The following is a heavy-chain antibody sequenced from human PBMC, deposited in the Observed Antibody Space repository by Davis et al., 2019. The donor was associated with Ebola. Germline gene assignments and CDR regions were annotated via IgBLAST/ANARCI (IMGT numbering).Heavy chain of an antibody. J-gene: IGHJ6*02. D-gene: IGHD3-10*01. CDR3: ARESFSSGSYYTGYYYYGMDV. Sequence: GESLKISCAASGFTFSSYWMSWVRQAPGKELEWVANIKRDGSEKNYVDSVKGRFTISRDNAKNSLYLQMNSLRAEDTAVYYCARESFSSGSYYTGYYYYGMDVWGQGTTVTVSS. CDR2: IKRDGSEK. V-gene: IGHV3-7*03. CDR1: GFTFSSYW.